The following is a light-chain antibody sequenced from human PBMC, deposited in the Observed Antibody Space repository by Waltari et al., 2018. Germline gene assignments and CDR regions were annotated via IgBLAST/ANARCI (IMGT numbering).Light chain of an antibody. Sequence: QSLLHRYGKTYLYWYLKRPGQSPQLLISEVSSRFSGVPDRFSGSGSGIDFTLKISRVEAEDVGLYYCMQGVHLPLTFGGGTKVEIQ. J-gene: IGKJ4*01. CDR1: QSLLHRYGKTY. CDR2: EVS. CDR3: MQGVHLPLT. V-gene: IGKV2-29*03.